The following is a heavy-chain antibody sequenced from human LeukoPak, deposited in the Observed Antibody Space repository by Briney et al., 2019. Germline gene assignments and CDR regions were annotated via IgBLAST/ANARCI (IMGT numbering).Heavy chain of an antibody. D-gene: IGHD5-24*01. CDR1: GFTFSSYT. CDR2: ISGSGGST. Sequence: GGSLRLSFAASGFTFSSYTMSWVRPAPGKGLAWVSAISGSGGSTYYADSVKGRFTISRDNSKNTVYLRLSSLTVEDTAVYYCARDSRWALFDSWGQGTLVTVSS. V-gene: IGHV3-23*01. CDR3: ARDSRWALFDS. J-gene: IGHJ4*02.